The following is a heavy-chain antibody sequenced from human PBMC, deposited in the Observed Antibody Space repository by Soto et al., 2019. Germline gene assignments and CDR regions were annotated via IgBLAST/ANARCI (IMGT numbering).Heavy chain of an antibody. J-gene: IGHJ1*01. Sequence: QVQLVQSGAEVKKPGSSVKVSCKASGGTFSSYAISWVRQAPGQGLEWMGGIIPIFGTANYAQKFQGRVPRTAGESASTAYMELSSLRSGDTAVYYCARVYETKYWYFQHWGQGTLVTVSS. CDR1: GGTFSSYA. D-gene: IGHD3-22*01. CDR2: IIPIFGTA. CDR3: ARVYETKYWYFQH. V-gene: IGHV1-69*12.